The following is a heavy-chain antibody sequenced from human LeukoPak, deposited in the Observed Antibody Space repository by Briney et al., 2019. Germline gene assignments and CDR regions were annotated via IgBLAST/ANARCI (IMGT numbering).Heavy chain of an antibody. D-gene: IGHD3-10*01. J-gene: IGHJ4*02. CDR3: ARDWATMVRGVIITPGSFDY. V-gene: IGHV3-48*02. CDR1: GFTVSSYS. Sequence: GGSLRLSCAASGFTVSSYSMNWVRQAPGKGLEWVSYISSSSSTIYYADSVKGRFTISRDNAKNSLYLQMNSLRDEDTAVYYCARDWATMVRGVIITPGSFDYWGQGTLVTVSS. CDR2: ISSSSSTI.